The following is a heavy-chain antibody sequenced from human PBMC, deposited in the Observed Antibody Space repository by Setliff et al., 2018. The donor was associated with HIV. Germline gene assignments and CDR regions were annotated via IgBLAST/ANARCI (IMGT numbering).Heavy chain of an antibody. CDR3: ARTKDCSSSSCPGTHHYYYMDV. J-gene: IGHJ6*03. Sequence: PSETLSLTCTVSGGSISSSSYYWGWIRQPPGKGREWIGTIYYSGSTYFHPSLKSRLTISGDTSKNQFSLKLSSVTAADTAVYYCARTKDCSSSSCPGTHHYYYMDVWGKGTTVTVSS. CDR1: GGSISSSSYY. V-gene: IGHV4-39*01. D-gene: IGHD2-2*01. CDR2: IYYSGST.